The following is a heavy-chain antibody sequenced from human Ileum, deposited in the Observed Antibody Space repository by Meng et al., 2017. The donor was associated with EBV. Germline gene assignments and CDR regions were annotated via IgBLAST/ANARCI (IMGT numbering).Heavy chain of an antibody. CDR2: IWDDGSNK. CDR3: ARGRWELLRNLDS. D-gene: IGHD1-26*01. J-gene: IGHJ4*02. Sequence: QVQLVDSGXGVVEPGRSXIFSCAASGFTFSRHAMHWVRQAPGKGLGWVAVIWDDGSNKQYTDSVKGRFTISRDNSKNTLYLQMNSLRVEDTAVYYCARGRWELLRNLDSWGQGPRGTVSS. CDR1: GFTFSRHA. V-gene: IGHV3-33*01.